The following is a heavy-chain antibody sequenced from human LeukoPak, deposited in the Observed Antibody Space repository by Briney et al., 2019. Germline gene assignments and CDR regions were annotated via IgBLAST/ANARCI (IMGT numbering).Heavy chain of an antibody. CDR2: INHSGST. D-gene: IGHD1-26*01. V-gene: IGHV4-34*01. Sequence: SETLSLTCAVYGGSFSGYYWSWIRQPPGKGLEWIGEINHSGSTNYNPSLKSRVTISVDTSKNQFSLKLSSVTAADTAVYYCARGRGGSYYKHWRGNGMDVWGQGTTVTVSS. CDR3: ARGRGGSYYKHWRGNGMDV. J-gene: IGHJ6*02. CDR1: GGSFSGYY.